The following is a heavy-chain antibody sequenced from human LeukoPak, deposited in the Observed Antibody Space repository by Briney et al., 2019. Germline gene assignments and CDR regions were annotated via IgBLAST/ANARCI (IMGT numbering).Heavy chain of an antibody. Sequence: GGSLRLSCAASGFTFSNYGMHWVRQAPGERLEYVSGINSNGGSTYYANSVKGRFTISRDNSKNTLYLQVGSLSAEDMAVYYCARAITGNWNDNGYFDYWGQGTLVTVST. V-gene: IGHV3-64*01. J-gene: IGHJ4*02. CDR1: GFTFSNYG. CDR3: ARAITGNWNDNGYFDY. CDR2: INSNGGST. D-gene: IGHD1-20*01.